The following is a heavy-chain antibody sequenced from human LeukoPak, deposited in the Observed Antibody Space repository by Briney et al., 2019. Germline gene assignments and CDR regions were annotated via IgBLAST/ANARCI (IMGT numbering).Heavy chain of an antibody. J-gene: IGHJ4*02. CDR1: GFTFSNYA. D-gene: IGHD1-26*01. CDR2: ISGNGGST. Sequence: QTGGSLRLSCAASGFTFSNYAMNWVRQAPGKGLEWVSGISGNGGSTYYADSVKGRFTISRDNSKNTLYLQMNSLRAEDTAVYYCAKDRSVTSVGYFDSWGQGALVTVSS. V-gene: IGHV3-23*01. CDR3: AKDRSVTSVGYFDS.